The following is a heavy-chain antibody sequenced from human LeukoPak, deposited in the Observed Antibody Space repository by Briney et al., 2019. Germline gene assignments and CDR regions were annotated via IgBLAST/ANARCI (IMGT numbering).Heavy chain of an antibody. Sequence: GGSLRLSCAASEFSVGSNYMTWVRQAPGKGLEWVSLIYSGGSTYYADYVKGRFTISRDNSKNTLYLQMNSLRAEDTAVYYCARNFRDGYNNSFDYWGQGTLVTVSS. J-gene: IGHJ4*02. CDR1: EFSVGSNY. CDR3: ARNFRDGYNNSFDY. CDR2: IYSGGST. V-gene: IGHV3-66*02. D-gene: IGHD5-24*01.